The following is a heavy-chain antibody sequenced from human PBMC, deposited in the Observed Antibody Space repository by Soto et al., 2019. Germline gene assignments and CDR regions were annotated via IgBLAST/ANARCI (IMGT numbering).Heavy chain of an antibody. Sequence: EVQLLESGGGLVQPGGSLRLSCAASGFTFSSYAMSWVRQAPGKGLEWVSAISGSGGSTYYADSVKGRFTISRDNSKNTLYLQMNSLRAEDTAVYYCAIITYYYGSGSLLTPGYFDYWGQGTLVTVSS. V-gene: IGHV3-23*01. D-gene: IGHD3-10*01. CDR3: AIITYYYGSGSLLTPGYFDY. J-gene: IGHJ4*02. CDR2: ISGSGGST. CDR1: GFTFSSYA.